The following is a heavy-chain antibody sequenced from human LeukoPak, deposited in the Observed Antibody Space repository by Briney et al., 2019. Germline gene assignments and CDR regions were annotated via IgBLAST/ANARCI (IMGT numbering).Heavy chain of an antibody. D-gene: IGHD3-10*01. V-gene: IGHV1-69*13. J-gene: IGHJ6*02. CDR1: GGTFSSYA. CDR3: ARTPRVTMVRGVIIRVSGMDV. Sequence: GASVKVSCKASGGTFSSYAISWVRQAPGQGLEWMGGIIPIFGTANYAQKFQGRVTITADESTSTAYMKLSSLRSEDTAVYYCARTPRVTMVRGVIIRVSGMDVWGQGTTVTVSS. CDR2: IIPIFGTA.